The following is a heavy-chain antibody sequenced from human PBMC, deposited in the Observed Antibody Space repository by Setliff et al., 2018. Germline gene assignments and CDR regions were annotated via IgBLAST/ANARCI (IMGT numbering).Heavy chain of an antibody. Sequence: GESLKISCKDSASTFSNYWIVWVRQMPGKSLEWMGMIYPDDSDTKYHPSFQGQVTISADKSISTAYLQWSSLKASDTAMYYCARALYPSSFIGHNWFDPWGQGTLVTVSS. V-gene: IGHV5-51*01. CDR1: ASTFSNYW. CDR3: ARALYPSSFIGHNWFDP. D-gene: IGHD2-2*01. CDR2: IYPDDSDT. J-gene: IGHJ5*02.